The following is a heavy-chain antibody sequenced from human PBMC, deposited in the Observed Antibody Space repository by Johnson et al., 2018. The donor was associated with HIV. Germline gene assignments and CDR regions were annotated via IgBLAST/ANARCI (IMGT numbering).Heavy chain of an antibody. J-gene: IGHJ1*01. Sequence: VQLVESGGGLVQPGGPLILSCAASGFTFSSSCMNWVRQAPGKGLEWVANIKQDGSEKYYVDSVKGRFTISRDISKNMLYLPMHSLRGDDTGHNVRGLLCLCWAMWG. CDR2: IKQDGSEK. CDR1: GFTFSSSC. CDR3: GLLCLCWAM. V-gene: IGHV3-7*02. D-gene: IGHD3-10*02.